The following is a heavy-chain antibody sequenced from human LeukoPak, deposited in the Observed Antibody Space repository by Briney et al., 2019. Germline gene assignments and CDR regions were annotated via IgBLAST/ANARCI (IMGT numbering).Heavy chain of an antibody. CDR2: IRCYNGNT. D-gene: IGHD2/OR15-2a*01. CDR1: GYTFTSYG. V-gene: IGHV1-18*01. CDR3: ARSTHRGGDAFDI. Sequence: ASVKVSCKASGYTFTSYGINWVRQAPGQGLEWMGWIRCYNGNTNYAQKLQGRVTMTTDTSTSTVYMEVRSLRSDDTAVYYCARSTHRGGDAFDIWGQGTMVTVSS. J-gene: IGHJ3*02.